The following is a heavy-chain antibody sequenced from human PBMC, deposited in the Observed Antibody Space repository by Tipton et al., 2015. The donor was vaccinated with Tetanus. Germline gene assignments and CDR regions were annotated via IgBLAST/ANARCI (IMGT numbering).Heavy chain of an antibody. J-gene: IGHJ4*02. CDR1: GFTFDSYA. V-gene: IGHV3-21*01. CDR3: ARVNGGVRGVFDY. Sequence: SLRLSCAASGFTFDSYAMNWVRQAPGKGLEWVSSISSSNGYIYYTDSVKGRFTISRDNAKNSLYLQVNSLKAEDTAVYYCARVNGGVRGVFDYWGQGTLVTVSS. D-gene: IGHD3-10*01. CDR2: ISSSNGYI.